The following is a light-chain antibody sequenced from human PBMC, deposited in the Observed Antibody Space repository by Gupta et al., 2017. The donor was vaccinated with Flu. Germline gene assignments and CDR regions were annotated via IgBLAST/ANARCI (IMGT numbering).Light chain of an antibody. J-gene: IGKJ1*01. CDR2: DTS. V-gene: IGKV3-11*01. CDR3: QHRSNWQVT. CDR1: QSGDSS. Sequence: EIVLTQSPATLSLSPGERATLSCRAIQSGDSSLAWYQQKPGQALRLLIDDTSNRATGIPARLSGSGSGTDFTLTISSLEPEDFAIYYCQHRSNWQVTFGQGTKVEIK.